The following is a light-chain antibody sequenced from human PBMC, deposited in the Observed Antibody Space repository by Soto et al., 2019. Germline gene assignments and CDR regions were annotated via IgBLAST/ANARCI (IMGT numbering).Light chain of an antibody. CDR3: AAWDDRLKGYV. J-gene: IGLJ1*01. Sequence: QSVLTQPPSASGTPGQRVTISCSGSSSNIGSNSVSWYHQLPGTAPKLLIYSNSQRPSGVPDRYSGSKSGTSASLAISGLQSEDEADYYCAAWDDRLKGYVFGTGTKLTVL. CDR2: SNS. CDR1: SSNIGSNS. V-gene: IGLV1-44*01.